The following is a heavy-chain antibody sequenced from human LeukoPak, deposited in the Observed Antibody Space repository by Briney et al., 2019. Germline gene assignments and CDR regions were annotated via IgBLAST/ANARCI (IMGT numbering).Heavy chain of an antibody. V-gene: IGHV1-18*01. CDR3: ARDHRVSYDSSGYYSNAFDI. CDR2: ISTYNGNT. Sequence: GASVKVSCKASGYTFTSHGISWVRQAPGQGLEWMGWISTYNGNTNYAQKLQGRVSMTTDTSTSTAYMDLRSLRSDDTAVYYCARDHRVSYDSSGYYSNAFDIWGQGTMVTVSS. D-gene: IGHD3-22*01. CDR1: GYTFTSHG. J-gene: IGHJ3*02.